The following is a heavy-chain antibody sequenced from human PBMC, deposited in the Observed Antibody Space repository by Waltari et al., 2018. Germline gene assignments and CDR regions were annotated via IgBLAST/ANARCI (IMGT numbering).Heavy chain of an antibody. CDR3: ARGEMLYRSYFDY. D-gene: IGHD2-8*01. J-gene: IGHJ4*02. CDR1: GGTFSSYT. CDR2: IIPILGIA. V-gene: IGHV1-69*02. Sequence: QVQLVQSGAEVKKPGSSVKVSCKASGGTFSSYTISWVRQAPGQGLEWMGRIIPILGIANYAQKFQGRVTITADKSTSTAYMELSSLRSEDTAVYYCARGEMLYRSYFDYWGQGTLVTVSS.